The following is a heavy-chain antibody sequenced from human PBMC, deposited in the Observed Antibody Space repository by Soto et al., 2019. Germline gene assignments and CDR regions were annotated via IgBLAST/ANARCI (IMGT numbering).Heavy chain of an antibody. CDR3: ARARLRAVYAFDF. CDR1: GVSITSGAYY. J-gene: IGHJ3*01. V-gene: IGHV4-31*03. Sequence: SETLYLTCTLSGVSITSGAYYWTWVRQHPGKGLEWIGYIYYNGNTYFSPSLKSRLTISIDTSKNQFSLKLSSVTAADTAMYYCARARLRAVYAFDFWGQGTMVTVS. D-gene: IGHD4-17*01. CDR2: IYYNGNT.